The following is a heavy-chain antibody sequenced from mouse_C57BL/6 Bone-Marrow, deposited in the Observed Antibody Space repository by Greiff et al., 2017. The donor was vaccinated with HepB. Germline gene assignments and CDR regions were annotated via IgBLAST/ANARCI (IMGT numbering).Heavy chain of an antibody. D-gene: IGHD4-1*01. CDR1: GYSITSGYY. CDR3: ARVVLTGNYFDY. V-gene: IGHV3-6*01. CDR2: ISYDGSN. Sequence: EVQLQESGPGLVKPSQSLSLTCSVTGYSITSGYYWNWIRQFPGNKLEWMGYISYDGSNNYNPSLKNRISITRDTSKNQFFLKLNSVTTEDTATYYCARVVLTGNYFDYWGQGTTLTVSS. J-gene: IGHJ2*01.